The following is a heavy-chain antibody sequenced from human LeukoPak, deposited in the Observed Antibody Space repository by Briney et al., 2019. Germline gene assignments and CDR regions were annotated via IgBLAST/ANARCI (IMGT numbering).Heavy chain of an antibody. J-gene: IGHJ4*02. CDR2: ISYDGSNK. V-gene: IGHV3-30*04. Sequence: GGSLRLSCAASGFTFSSYAMHWVRQVPGKGLEWVAVISYDGSNKYYADSVKGRFTISRDNSKNTLYLQMNSLRAEDTAVYYCARDLQRGYSSSSVGRYWGQGTLVTVSS. CDR3: ARDLQRGYSSSSVGRY. D-gene: IGHD6-6*01. CDR1: GFTFSSYA.